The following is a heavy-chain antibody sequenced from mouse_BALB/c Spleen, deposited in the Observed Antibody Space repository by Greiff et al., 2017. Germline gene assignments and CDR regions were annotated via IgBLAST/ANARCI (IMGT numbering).Heavy chain of an antibody. V-gene: IGHV5-4*02. J-gene: IGHJ2*01. CDR2: ISDGGSYT. D-gene: IGHD2-1*01. CDR1: GFTFSDYY. CDR3: ARGNYDYFDY. Sequence: EVKVEESGGGLVKPGGSLKLSCAASGFTFSDYYMYWVRQTPEKRLEWVATISDGGSYTYYPDSVKGRFTISRDNAKNNLYLQMSSLKSEDTAMYYCARGNYDYFDYWGQGTTLTVSS.